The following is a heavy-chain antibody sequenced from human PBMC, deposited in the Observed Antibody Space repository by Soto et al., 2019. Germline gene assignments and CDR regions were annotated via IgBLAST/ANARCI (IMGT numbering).Heavy chain of an antibody. Sequence: ASVKVSCKASGYTFTSYGISWVRQAPGQGLEWMGWISAYNGNTNYAQKLQGRVTMTTDTPTSTAYMELRSLRSDETAVYYCARVGCSSTSCYWSYYYYYYMDVWGKGTTVTVSS. CDR3: ARVGCSSTSCYWSYYYYYYMDV. V-gene: IGHV1-18*01. CDR1: GYTFTSYG. J-gene: IGHJ6*03. CDR2: ISAYNGNT. D-gene: IGHD2-2*01.